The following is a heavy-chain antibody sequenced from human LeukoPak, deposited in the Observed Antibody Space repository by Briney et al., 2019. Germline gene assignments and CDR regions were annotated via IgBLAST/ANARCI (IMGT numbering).Heavy chain of an antibody. Sequence: SETLSLTCTVSVGSTSSSSYYWAWIRQPPGKGLEWIGSFYYGGTTYYNPSLKSRVTISVDTSKSQFTLKLSSVPAADTAVFYCASGERKGTFDYWGQGILVTVSS. D-gene: IGHD1-7*01. CDR1: VGSTSSSSYY. CDR3: ASGERKGTFDY. V-gene: IGHV4-39*01. J-gene: IGHJ4*02. CDR2: FYYGGTT.